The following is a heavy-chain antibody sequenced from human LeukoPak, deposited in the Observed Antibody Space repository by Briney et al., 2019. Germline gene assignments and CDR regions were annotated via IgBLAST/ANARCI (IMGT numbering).Heavy chain of an antibody. V-gene: IGHV3-48*03. CDR2: ISSSGSTI. CDR3: AELGITMIGCV. Sequence: PEGSLRLSCAASGFTFSSYEMNWVRQAPGKGLEWVSYISSSGSTIYYADSVKGRFTISRDNAKNSLYLQMNSLRAEETAVYYCAELGITMIGCVWGKGTTVTISS. D-gene: IGHD3-10*02. J-gene: IGHJ6*04. CDR1: GFTFSSYE.